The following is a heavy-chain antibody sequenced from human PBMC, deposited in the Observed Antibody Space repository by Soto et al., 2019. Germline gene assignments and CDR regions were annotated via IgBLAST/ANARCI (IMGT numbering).Heavy chain of an antibody. Sequence: GGSLRLSCAASELNFSGSAIHWVRQAPGKGLEWVGRIRSRANNYATSSGESVRGRFTFFRDDSKNMAYLQMNTLKKEDTAIYYCARGQQAAIGDYYYHGLDVWGPGTPLTV. CDR3: ARGQQAAIGDYYYHGLDV. J-gene: IGHJ6*02. D-gene: IGHD3-10*01. CDR2: IRSRANNYAT. V-gene: IGHV3-73*01. CDR1: ELNFSGSA.